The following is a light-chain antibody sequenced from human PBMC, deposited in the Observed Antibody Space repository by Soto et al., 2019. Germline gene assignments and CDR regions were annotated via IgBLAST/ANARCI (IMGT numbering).Light chain of an antibody. J-gene: IGKJ5*01. Sequence: LLTQATGPLTPSPGRSATLPFSASQGVXSNYLSLYQQTPGHAPRLLXFGASIRDPGIQDRFSGSGSGTDFTLTIRSLEPADLSVYHCRQCGMSPKNFGQGTRLE. CDR2: GAS. CDR1: QGVXSNY. V-gene: IGKV3-20*01. CDR3: RQCGMSPKN.